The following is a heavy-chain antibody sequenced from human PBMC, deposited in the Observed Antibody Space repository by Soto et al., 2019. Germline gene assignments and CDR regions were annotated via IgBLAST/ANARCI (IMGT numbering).Heavy chain of an antibody. CDR3: AREDDGSGSYSSYFDY. CDR2: IYYSGST. D-gene: IGHD3-10*01. V-gene: IGHV4-39*07. J-gene: IGHJ4*02. CDR1: GGSISSSSYY. Sequence: SETLSLTCTVSGGSISSSSYYWGWIRQPPGKGLEWIGSIYYSGSTNYNPSLKSRVTISVDTSKNQFSLKLSSVTAADTAVYYCAREDDGSGSYSSYFDYWGQGTLVTVSS.